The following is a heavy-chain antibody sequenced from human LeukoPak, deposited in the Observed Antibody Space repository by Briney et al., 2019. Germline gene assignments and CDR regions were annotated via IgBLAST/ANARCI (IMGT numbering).Heavy chain of an antibody. CDR2: IIPIFGTA. V-gene: IGHV1-69*13. D-gene: IGHD7-27*01. CDR1: GGTFSSYA. J-gene: IGHJ4*02. Sequence: GASVKVSCKASGGTFSSYAISWVRQAPGQGLEWMGGIIPIFGTANYAQKFQGRVTITADESTSTAYMGLSSLRSEDTAIYYCVRTPPNWGFDYWGQGTLVTVSS. CDR3: VRTPPNWGFDY.